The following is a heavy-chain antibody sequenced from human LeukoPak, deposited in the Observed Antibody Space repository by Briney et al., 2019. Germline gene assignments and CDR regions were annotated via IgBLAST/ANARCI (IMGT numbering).Heavy chain of an antibody. CDR2: ISSNGANT. J-gene: IGHJ4*02. D-gene: IGHD1-26*01. CDR3: ASALRIYYYFDY. Sequence: QPGGSLRLSCAASGFTFSNYGMSWVRQAPGKGLECISSISSNGANTYYEDSVKGRFTISRDNSKNTLYLQMNSLRAEDTAVYYCASALRIYYYFDYWGQGTLVTVSS. V-gene: IGHV3-23*01. CDR1: GFTFSNYG.